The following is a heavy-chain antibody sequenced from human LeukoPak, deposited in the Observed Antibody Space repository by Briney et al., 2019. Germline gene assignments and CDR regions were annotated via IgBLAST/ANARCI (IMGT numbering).Heavy chain of an antibody. V-gene: IGHV3-74*01. D-gene: IGHD5-18*01. CDR1: GFTFSRYW. J-gene: IGHJ6*02. CDR2: IDFDGSDT. CDR3: ARDQAMDLMGFAVDV. Sequence: GGSLRLSCAASGFTFSRYWMHWVRQAPGKGLEWVSRIDFDGSDTDYADSVKGRFTISRDNAKNTLFLQMNSLRAEDTAVYYCARDQAMDLMGFAVDVWGQGTTVTVSS.